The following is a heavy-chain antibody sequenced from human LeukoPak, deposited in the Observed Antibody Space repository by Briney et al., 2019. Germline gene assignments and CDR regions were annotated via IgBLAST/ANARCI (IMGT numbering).Heavy chain of an antibody. D-gene: IGHD1-26*01. CDR2: IYYSGST. V-gene: IGHV4-59*11. CDR3: ARGRGGSYSPEYNWFDP. CDR1: GGSISSHY. J-gene: IGHJ5*02. Sequence: SETLSLTCTVSGGSISSHYWSWIRQPPGKGLEWIGYIYYSGSTNYNPSLKSRVTISVDTSKNQFSLKLSSVTAADTAVYYCARGRGGSYSPEYNWFDPWGQGTLVTVSS.